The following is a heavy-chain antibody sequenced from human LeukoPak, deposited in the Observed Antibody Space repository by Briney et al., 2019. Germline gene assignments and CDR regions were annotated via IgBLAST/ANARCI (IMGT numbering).Heavy chain of an antibody. CDR1: GGSISSSSYY. V-gene: IGHV4-39*01. D-gene: IGHD3-3*01. J-gene: IGHJ6*03. Sequence: SETLSLTCTVSGGSISSSSYYWGWIRQPPGKGLEWIGSIYYSGSTYYNPSLKSRVTISVDTSKNQFSLKLSSVTAADTAVYYCARGRNYDFWSGLTGYYMDVWGKGTTVTVSS. CDR3: ARGRNYDFWSGLTGYYMDV. CDR2: IYYSGST.